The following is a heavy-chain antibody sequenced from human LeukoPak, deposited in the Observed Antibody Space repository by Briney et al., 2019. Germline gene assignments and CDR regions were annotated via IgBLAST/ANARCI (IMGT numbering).Heavy chain of an antibody. Sequence: PSETLSLTCTVSGGSISSYYWSWIRQPPGKGLEWIGYIYYSGSTNYSPSLKSRVTISVDTSKNQFSLKLSSVTAADTAVYYCARVTWSGTPGWFDPWGQGTLVTVSS. CDR1: GGSISSYY. J-gene: IGHJ5*02. D-gene: IGHD3-3*01. CDR2: IYYSGST. CDR3: ARVTWSGTPGWFDP. V-gene: IGHV4-59*01.